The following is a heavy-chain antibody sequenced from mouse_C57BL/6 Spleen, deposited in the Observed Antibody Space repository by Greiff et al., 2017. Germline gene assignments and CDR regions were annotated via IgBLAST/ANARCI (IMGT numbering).Heavy chain of an antibody. J-gene: IGHJ4*01. Sequence: VQLQESGAELARPGASVKLSCKASGYTFTSYGISWVKQRTGQGLECIGEIYPRSGNTYYNEKFKGKATLTADKSSSTAYMELRSLTSEDSAVYFCARDAMDYWGQGTSVTVSS. CDR1: GYTFTSYG. V-gene: IGHV1-81*01. CDR3: ARDAMDY. CDR2: IYPRSGNT.